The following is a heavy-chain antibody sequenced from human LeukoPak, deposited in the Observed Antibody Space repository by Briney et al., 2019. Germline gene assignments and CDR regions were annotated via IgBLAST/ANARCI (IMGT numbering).Heavy chain of an antibody. CDR1: GYSISSGYY. J-gene: IGHJ6*03. V-gene: IGHV4-38-2*02. CDR3: ARDFHSIFGVVIPNYYYYYYMDV. CDR2: IYHSGST. Sequence: SETLSLTCTVSGYSISSGYYWGWIRQPPGKGLEWIGSIYHSGSTYYNPSLKSRVTISVDTSKNQFSLKLSSVTAADTAVYYCARDFHSIFGVVIPNYYYYYYMDVWGKGTTVTVSS. D-gene: IGHD3-3*01.